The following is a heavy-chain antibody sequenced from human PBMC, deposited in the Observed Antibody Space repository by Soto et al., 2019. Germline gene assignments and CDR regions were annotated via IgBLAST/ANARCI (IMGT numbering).Heavy chain of an antibody. CDR3: ARGRISTDY. Sequence: QVQLQESGPGLVKPSETLSLTCTVSGGSISSYYWSWIRQPPGKGLEWIGYIYYSGSTNYNPSLKSRVTISVDTSKNQFSLKLSSVTAADTAVYYCARGRISTDYWGQGTLVTVSS. D-gene: IGHD2-15*01. V-gene: IGHV4-59*01. CDR1: GGSISSYY. J-gene: IGHJ4*02. CDR2: IYYSGST.